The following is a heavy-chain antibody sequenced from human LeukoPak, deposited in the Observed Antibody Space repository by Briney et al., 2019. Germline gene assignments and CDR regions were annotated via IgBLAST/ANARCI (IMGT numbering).Heavy chain of an antibody. D-gene: IGHD3-22*01. Sequence: ASVKVSCKASGGTFSSYAISWVRQAPGQGLEWMGRIIPIFGIANYAQKFQGRVTITADKSTSTAYMELSSLRSEDTAVYYYARDRGYPDSYYFDYWGQGTLVTVSS. CDR1: GGTFSSYA. CDR3: ARDRGYPDSYYFDY. V-gene: IGHV1-69*04. J-gene: IGHJ4*02. CDR2: IIPIFGIA.